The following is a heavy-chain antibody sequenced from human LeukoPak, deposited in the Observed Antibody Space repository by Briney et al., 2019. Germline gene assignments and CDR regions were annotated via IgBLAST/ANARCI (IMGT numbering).Heavy chain of an antibody. CDR2: ISWNSGSI. V-gene: IGHV3-9*01. J-gene: IGHJ5*02. CDR3: AKGLNSGRVSLNWFDP. Sequence: PGGSLRLSCAASGFTFDDYAMHWVRQAPGKGLEWVSGISWNSGSIGYADSVKGRFTISRDNAKNSLYLQMNSLRAEDTALYYCAKGLNSGRVSLNWFDPWGQGTLVTVSS. D-gene: IGHD3-10*01. CDR1: GFTFDDYA.